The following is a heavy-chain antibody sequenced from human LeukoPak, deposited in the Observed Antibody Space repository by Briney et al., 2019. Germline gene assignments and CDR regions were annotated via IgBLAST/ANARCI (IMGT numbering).Heavy chain of an antibody. CDR3: ARVPYRSSTSCYNY. J-gene: IGHJ4*02. CDR1: GYTFTSYG. D-gene: IGHD2-2*02. CDR2: ISAYNGNT. V-gene: IGHV1-18*01. Sequence: GASVKVSCKASGYTFTSYGISWVRQAPGQGLEWMGWISAYNGNTNYAQKLQGRVTMTTDTSTSTAYMELRSLRSDDTAVYYCARVPYRSSTSCYNYWGQGTLVTVSS.